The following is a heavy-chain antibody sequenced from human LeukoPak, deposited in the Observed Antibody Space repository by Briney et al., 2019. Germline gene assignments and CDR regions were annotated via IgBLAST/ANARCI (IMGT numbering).Heavy chain of an antibody. J-gene: IGHJ3*02. V-gene: IGHV1-18*01. CDR2: ISAYNGNT. Sequence: ASVKVSCKASGYTFTSYGISWVRQAPGQGLEWMGWISAYNGNTNYARKLQGRVTMTTDTSTSTAYMELRSLRSDDTAVYYCARVARIAAAGPDAFDIWGQGAMVTVSS. D-gene: IGHD6-13*01. CDR3: ARVARIAAAGPDAFDI. CDR1: GYTFTSYG.